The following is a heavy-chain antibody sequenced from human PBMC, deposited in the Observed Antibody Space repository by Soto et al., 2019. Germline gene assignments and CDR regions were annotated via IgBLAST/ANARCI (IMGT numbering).Heavy chain of an antibody. D-gene: IGHD2-21*02. CDR2: IDPSDSRT. Sequence: ESLKISCEASGYMFPIYHISWVRQMPGKGLEWVGKIDPSDSRTMYRPSSRARITISVDKYINTAYLEWGRLKASDTAMYYCARHDSHGDFDFWGQAIQVTVS. CDR1: GYMFPIYH. CDR3: ARHDSHGDFDF. J-gene: IGHJ4*02. V-gene: IGHV5-10-1*01.